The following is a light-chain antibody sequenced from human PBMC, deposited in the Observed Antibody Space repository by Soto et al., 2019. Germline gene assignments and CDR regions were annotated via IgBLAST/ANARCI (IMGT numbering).Light chain of an antibody. CDR1: QSVNGNY. Sequence: EIVLTQSPGTLSLSPGERATLSCRASQSVNGNYLTWYQQKPGQAPRLLIYGASSRATGIPDRFSGSGSGTDFTLTISRLEPEDFAVYYCQQYGSSFRHTLGQGTKLEIK. CDR3: QQYGSSFRHT. J-gene: IGKJ2*01. V-gene: IGKV3-20*01. CDR2: GAS.